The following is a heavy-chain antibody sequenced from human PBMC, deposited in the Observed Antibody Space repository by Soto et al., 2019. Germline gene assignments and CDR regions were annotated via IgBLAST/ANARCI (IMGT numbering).Heavy chain of an antibody. Sequence: LSLTCAVYGGSFSGYYWSWIRQPPGKGLEWIGEINHSGSTNYNPSLKSRVTISVDTSKNQFSLKLSSVTAADTAVYYCARVSDWFPFDYWGQGALVTVSS. J-gene: IGHJ4*02. D-gene: IGHD3-9*01. CDR1: GGSFSGYY. V-gene: IGHV4-34*01. CDR2: INHSGST. CDR3: ARVSDWFPFDY.